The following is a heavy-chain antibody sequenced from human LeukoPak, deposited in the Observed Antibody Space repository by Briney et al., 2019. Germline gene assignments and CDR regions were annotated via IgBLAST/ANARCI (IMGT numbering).Heavy chain of an antibody. CDR1: GFTFSSYS. CDR3: ARDLEGAYFDY. J-gene: IGHJ4*02. D-gene: IGHD3-3*01. Sequence: GGSLRLSCAASGFTFSSYSMNRVRQAPGKGLEWVSSISSSSSYIYYADSVKGRFTISRDNAKNSLYLQMNSLRAEDTAVYYCARDLEGAYFDYWGQGTLVTVSS. V-gene: IGHV3-21*01. CDR2: ISSSSSYI.